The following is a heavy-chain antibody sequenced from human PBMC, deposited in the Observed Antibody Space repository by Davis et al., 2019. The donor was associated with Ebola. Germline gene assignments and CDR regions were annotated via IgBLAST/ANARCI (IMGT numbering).Heavy chain of an antibody. CDR1: GFIFSSYV. Sequence: GESLKISCAASGFIFSSYVMSWVRQAPGKGLEWVSGISGRGTRTYYADFVKGRFTISRDNSRNTLYLQMNGLRVEDTAIYYCAKDTANIWFDIWGQGTMVTVSS. CDR2: ISGRGTRT. CDR3: AKDTANIWFDI. J-gene: IGHJ3*02. D-gene: IGHD2-21*02. V-gene: IGHV3-23*01.